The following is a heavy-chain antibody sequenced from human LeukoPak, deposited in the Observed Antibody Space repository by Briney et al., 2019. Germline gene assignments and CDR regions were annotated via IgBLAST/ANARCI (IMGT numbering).Heavy chain of an antibody. V-gene: IGHV4-59*01. CDR1: GGSISSYY. Sequence: PSETLSLTCTVSGGSISSYYWSWIRQPPGKGLEWIGYIYYSGSTNYNPSLKSRVTISVDTSKNQFSLKLSSVTAADTAVYYCAREGRARGGDCYPDAFDIWGQGTMVTVSS. CDR2: IYYSGST. J-gene: IGHJ3*02. CDR3: AREGRARGGDCYPDAFDI. D-gene: IGHD2-21*02.